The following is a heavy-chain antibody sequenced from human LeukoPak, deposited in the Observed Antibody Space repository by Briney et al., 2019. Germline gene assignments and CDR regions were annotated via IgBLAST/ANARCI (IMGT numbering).Heavy chain of an antibody. D-gene: IGHD1-26*01. CDR3: ARDKLVGDSYFEY. CDR1: GFTFSSYW. CDR2: IKHDGSVK. J-gene: IGHJ4*02. Sequence: GGSLRLSCAASGFTFSSYWMSWVRQAPGKGLEWVAIIKHDGSVKYYVDSVKGRFTISRDNAKNSLYLQMNNLRAEDTAVYYCARDKLVGDSYFEYWGQGTLVTVSS. V-gene: IGHV3-7*01.